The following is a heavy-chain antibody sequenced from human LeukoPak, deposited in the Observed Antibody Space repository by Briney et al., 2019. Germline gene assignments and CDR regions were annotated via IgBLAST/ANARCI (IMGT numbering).Heavy chain of an antibody. V-gene: IGHV1-69*13. D-gene: IGHD6-13*01. Sequence: SVTVSCTASGGTFSSYAISWVRQAPGQGLEWMGGIIPIFGTANYAQKFQGRVTITADESTSTAYMELSSLRSEDTAVYYCARESSSSNWFDPWGQGTLVTVSS. CDR1: GGTFSSYA. CDR2: IIPIFGTA. CDR3: ARESSSSNWFDP. J-gene: IGHJ5*02.